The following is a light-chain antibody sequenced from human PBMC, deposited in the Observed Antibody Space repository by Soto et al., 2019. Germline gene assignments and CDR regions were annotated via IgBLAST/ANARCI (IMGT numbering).Light chain of an antibody. Sequence: EVVLTQSPGTLSLSPGETATLSCRASQTVNSDYLAWFQQRPGQAPRLLIYAASSRATGIPDRFSGSGSGTDFTLTINRLESGDFAVYYCQQFGTSLPITFGQGTLLE. CDR3: QQFGTSLPIT. CDR2: AAS. V-gene: IGKV3-20*01. CDR1: QTVNSDY. J-gene: IGKJ5*01.